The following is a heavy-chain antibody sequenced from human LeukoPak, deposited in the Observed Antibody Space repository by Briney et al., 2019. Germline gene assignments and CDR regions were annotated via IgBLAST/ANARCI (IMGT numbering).Heavy chain of an antibody. CDR3: ARDTAGDYFDY. Sequence: SVKVSCKASGGTFSSYAISWVRQAPGQGLEWMGRIIPILGIANYAQKFQGRVTITADKSTSTAYMELSSLRSEDTAVYYCARDTAGDYFDYWGQGTLVTVSS. CDR1: GGTFSSYA. D-gene: IGHD3-10*01. J-gene: IGHJ4*02. V-gene: IGHV1-69*04. CDR2: IIPILGIA.